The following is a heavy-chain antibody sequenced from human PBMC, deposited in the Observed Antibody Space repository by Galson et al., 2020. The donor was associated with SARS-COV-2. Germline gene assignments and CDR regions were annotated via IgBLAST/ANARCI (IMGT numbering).Heavy chain of an antibody. V-gene: IGHV3-49*03. D-gene: IGHD3-22*01. Sequence: GESLKISCTASGFTFGDYAMSWFRQAPGKGLEWVGFIRSKAYGGTTEYAASVKGRFTISRDDSKSIAYLQMKSLKTEDTAVYYCTRDVHYDSSGYYWGFGKIFDYWGQGTLVTVSS. CDR2: IRSKAYGGTT. J-gene: IGHJ4*02. CDR1: GFTFGDYA. CDR3: TRDVHYDSSGYYWGFGKIFDY.